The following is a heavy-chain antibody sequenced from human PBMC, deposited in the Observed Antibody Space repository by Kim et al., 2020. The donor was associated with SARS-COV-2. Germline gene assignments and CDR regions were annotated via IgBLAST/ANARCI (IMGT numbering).Heavy chain of an antibody. CDR2: IYPGDSDV. CDR3: ARRDSSNYGHLY. CDR1: GYTFINYW. J-gene: IGHJ4*02. D-gene: IGHD4-4*01. V-gene: IGHV5-51*01. Sequence: GESLKISCKASGYTFINYWIGWVRQQPGKGPEWVGIIYPGDSDVRYSPSFQGQVTISADKSISTAYLQWTSLKASDSATYYCARRDSSNYGHLYWGQGTLVTVSS.